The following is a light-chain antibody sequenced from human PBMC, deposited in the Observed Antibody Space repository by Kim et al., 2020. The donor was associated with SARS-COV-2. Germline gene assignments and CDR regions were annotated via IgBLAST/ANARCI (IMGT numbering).Light chain of an antibody. CDR2: GAS. CDR3: QQYGSSPRT. CDR1: QSLSRSY. J-gene: IGKJ1*01. Sequence: SPGERATPSCSASQSLSRSYLAWYQQKPGQAPRLLIYGASSRATGIPDRFSGSGSGTDFTLTISRLEPEDFAVYYCQQYGSSPRTFGQGTKVDIK. V-gene: IGKV3-20*01.